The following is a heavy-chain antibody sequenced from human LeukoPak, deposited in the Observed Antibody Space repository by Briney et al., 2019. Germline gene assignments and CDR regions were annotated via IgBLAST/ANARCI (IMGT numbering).Heavy chain of an antibody. CDR1: GYSISSGYY. CDR3: ARDWLYCSGGSCYSPTLDY. CDR2: IYHSGST. V-gene: IGHV4-38-2*02. Sequence: PSETLSLTCTVSGYSISSGYYWGWIRQPPGKGLEWIGSIYHSGSTYYNPSLKSRVTISVDTSKNQFSLKLSSVTAADTAVYYCARDWLYCSGGSCYSPTLDYWGQGTLVTVSS. D-gene: IGHD2-15*01. J-gene: IGHJ4*02.